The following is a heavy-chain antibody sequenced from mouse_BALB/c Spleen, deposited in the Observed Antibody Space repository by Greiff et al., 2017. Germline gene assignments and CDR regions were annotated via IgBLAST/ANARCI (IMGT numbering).Heavy chain of an antibody. CDR2: INPSTGYT. V-gene: IGHV1-7*01. CDR1: GYTFTSYW. J-gene: IGHJ4*01. CDR3: ASSPMDY. Sequence: QVQLQQPGAELAKPGASVKMSCKASGYTFTSYWMHWVKQRPGQGLEWIGYINPSTGYTEYNQKFKDKATLTADKSSSTAYMQLSSLTSEDSAVYYCASSPMDYWGQGTSVTVSS.